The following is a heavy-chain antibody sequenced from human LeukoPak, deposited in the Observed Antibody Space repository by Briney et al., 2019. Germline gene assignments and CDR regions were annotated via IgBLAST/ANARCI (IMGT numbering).Heavy chain of an antibody. V-gene: IGHV3-72*01. J-gene: IGHJ4*02. Sequence: GGSLRLSCAASGFTFSDHYMDWVRQAPGKGLEWVGRDRNKAKSYTTEYAAPVKVRFTISRDDSENSLYLQLNSLKAEDTAVYYCARISGVNYSPIDDWGQGTLVTVAS. CDR2: DRNKAKSYTT. CDR1: GFTFSDHY. D-gene: IGHD2-15*01. CDR3: ARISGVNYSPIDD.